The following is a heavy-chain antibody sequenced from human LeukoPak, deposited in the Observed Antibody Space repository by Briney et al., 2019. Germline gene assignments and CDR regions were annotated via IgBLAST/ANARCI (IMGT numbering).Heavy chain of an antibody. Sequence: GGSLRLSCAASGFTFSSYAMSWVRQAPGKGLEWVSAISGSGGSTYYADSVKGRFTISRDNSKNTLYLQMNSLRAEDTAVYYCAKSTSADYDFWSGYSPFDYWGQGTLVTVSS. CDR1: GFTFSSYA. V-gene: IGHV3-23*01. CDR3: AKSTSADYDFWSGYSPFDY. CDR2: ISGSGGST. J-gene: IGHJ4*02. D-gene: IGHD3-3*01.